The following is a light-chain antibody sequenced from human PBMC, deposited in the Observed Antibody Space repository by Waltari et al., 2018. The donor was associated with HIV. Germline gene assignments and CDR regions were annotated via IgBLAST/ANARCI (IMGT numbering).Light chain of an antibody. CDR1: DFDIYGYNF. CDR2: EVS. J-gene: IGLJ2*01. V-gene: IGLV2-14*01. Sequence: QSALTQPASVSGSPGQSITISCTGADFDIYGYNFVSWFHHHPGKAPKVIIYEVSNRPSGVSYRFSGAKSCNTASLTIAGLQPEDEALYYCSTHTGNDTLAFGGGTKLTVL. CDR3: STHTGNDTLA.